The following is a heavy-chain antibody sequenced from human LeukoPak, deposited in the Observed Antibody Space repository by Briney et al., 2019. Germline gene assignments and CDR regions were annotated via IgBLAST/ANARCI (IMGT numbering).Heavy chain of an antibody. V-gene: IGHV3-74*01. CDR2: INSDGSSI. CDR1: GFVFSNNW. Sequence: GGSLRLSCAASGFVFSNNWMYWVRQAPGRGLVWVSRINSDGSSIAYADFVRGRFTISRDNAKNTLFLQMNSLTVEDTAMYYCGKDLSWGSTDYWGQGTLVTVPS. D-gene: IGHD6-13*01. CDR3: GKDLSWGSTDY. J-gene: IGHJ4*02.